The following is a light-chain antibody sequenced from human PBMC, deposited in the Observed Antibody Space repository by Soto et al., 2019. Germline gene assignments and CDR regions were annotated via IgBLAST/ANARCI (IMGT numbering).Light chain of an antibody. V-gene: IGKV3-20*01. CDR3: QQYGRA. J-gene: IGKJ3*01. Sequence: ESVLTQSPGTLSLSPGEGATLSCRASQNVSSSYLAWYQQKPGQAPRLLIYSGSSRAIGIPDRFSGSGSGTYFALTISRLEPEDFAVSYCQQYGRAFGPGTKVDIK. CDR2: SGS. CDR1: QNVSSSY.